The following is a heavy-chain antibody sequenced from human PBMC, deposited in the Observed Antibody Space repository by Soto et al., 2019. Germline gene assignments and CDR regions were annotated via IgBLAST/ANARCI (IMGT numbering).Heavy chain of an antibody. CDR3: ARQSLRRPFGRLILVDLDS. CDR2: VSSSGAT. Sequence: SETLSLTCTVSGGSISSSSYYWGWIRQPPGRGLEWIGSVSSSGATFYNPSLKTRLTMSVDTSKNDFSLTLRSVTAADTAVYSCARQSLRRPFGRLILVDLDSWGLGSLVTVSS. V-gene: IGHV4-39*01. D-gene: IGHD3-16*02. J-gene: IGHJ5*02. CDR1: GGSISSSSYY.